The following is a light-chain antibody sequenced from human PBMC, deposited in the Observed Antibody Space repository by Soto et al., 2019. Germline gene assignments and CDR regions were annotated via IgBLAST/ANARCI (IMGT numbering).Light chain of an antibody. J-gene: IGKJ3*01. V-gene: IGKV3-11*01. CDR3: QTRTRWPPT. Sequence: ENVWTQDPATLSLSPVERATLSCSASETVSSSLACYQQKPGQAPRLLIYDASSRANGIPARFSGSEYGTDFTLTISSLEPEDFAVYYCQTRTRWPPTFGLGTKVDVK. CDR1: ETVSSS. CDR2: DAS.